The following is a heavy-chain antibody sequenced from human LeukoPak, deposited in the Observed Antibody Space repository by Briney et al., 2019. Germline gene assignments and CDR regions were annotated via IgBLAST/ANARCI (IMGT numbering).Heavy chain of an antibody. CDR3: ARAAYSSGWWVY. D-gene: IGHD6-19*01. Sequence: GGSLRLSCAASGFTFSSYGMHWVRQAPGKGLGWVAFIRYDGSNKYYADSVKGRFTISRDNSKNTLYLQMNSLRAEDTAVYYCARAAYSSGWWVYWGQGTLVTVSS. CDR2: IRYDGSNK. V-gene: IGHV3-30*02. CDR1: GFTFSSYG. J-gene: IGHJ4*02.